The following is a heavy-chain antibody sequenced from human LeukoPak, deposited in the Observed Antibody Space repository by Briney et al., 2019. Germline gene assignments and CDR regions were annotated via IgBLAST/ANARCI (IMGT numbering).Heavy chain of an antibody. V-gene: IGHV5-51*01. CDR2: IFPGDSET. CDR3: ARFSAPFDF. CDR1: GYTFRSYW. J-gene: IGHJ4*02. D-gene: IGHD6-13*01. Sequence: GESLKISCKASGYTFRSYWIGWVRQVPGKGLEWMGIIFPGDSETRYSPSFEGQVTISADESTNTAYLYWSSLRASDTAIYYCARFSAPFDFWGQGTLVTVSS.